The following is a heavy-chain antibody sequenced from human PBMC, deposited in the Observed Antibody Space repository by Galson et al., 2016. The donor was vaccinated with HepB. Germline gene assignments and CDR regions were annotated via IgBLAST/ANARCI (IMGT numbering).Heavy chain of an antibody. J-gene: IGHJ6*04. D-gene: IGHD2-21*01. V-gene: IGHV3-7*01. CDR1: GFSSGTYW. CDR3: ARVPYSHGFDV. CDR2: IKQGGYEK. Sequence: SLRLSCAASGFSSGTYWMSWVRQTPGKGLAWVASIKQGGYEKYYVDPVKGRFTISRDDAKNAVYLEMDSLRVEDSATYYCARVPYSHGFDVWGKGTTVTVSS.